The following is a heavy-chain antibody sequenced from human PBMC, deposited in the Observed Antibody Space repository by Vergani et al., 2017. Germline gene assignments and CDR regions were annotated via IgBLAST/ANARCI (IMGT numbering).Heavy chain of an antibody. CDR2: IYYSGST. D-gene: IGHD6-13*01. CDR1: GGSISSSSYY. V-gene: IGHV4-39*07. J-gene: IGHJ5*02. Sequence: QLQLQESGPGLVKPSETLSLTCTVSGGSISSSSYYWGWIRQPPGKGLEWIGSIYYSGSTYYNPSLKSRVTISVDTSKNQFSLKLSSVTAADTAVYYCARESSSWYLGFDPWGQGTLVTVSS. CDR3: ARESSSWYLGFDP.